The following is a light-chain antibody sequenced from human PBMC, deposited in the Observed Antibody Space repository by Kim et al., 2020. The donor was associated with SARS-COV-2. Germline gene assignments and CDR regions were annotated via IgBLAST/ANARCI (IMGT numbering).Light chain of an antibody. J-gene: IGKJ1*01. Sequence: DNQMTQSPSSLSASVGDRVTITCRASQSISSYLNWYQQKPGKAPKLLIYAASSLQSGVPSRFSGSGSGTDFTLTISSLQPEDFATYYCQQSYSTPSFGQGTKVDIK. V-gene: IGKV1-39*01. CDR2: AAS. CDR3: QQSYSTPS. CDR1: QSISSY.